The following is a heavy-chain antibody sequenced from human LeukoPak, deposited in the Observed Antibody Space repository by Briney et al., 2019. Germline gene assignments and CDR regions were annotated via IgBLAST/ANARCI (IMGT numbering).Heavy chain of an antibody. J-gene: IGHJ5*02. D-gene: IGHD2-2*02. CDR3: AREDIVVVPAAIIGGWFDP. CDR2: IYYSGST. CDR1: GGSISSYY. Sequence: PSETLSLTCTVSGGSISSYYWSWIRQPPWKGLEWIGYIYYSGSTYYNPSLKSRVTISVDTSKNQFSLKLSSVTAADTAVYYCAREDIVVVPAAIIGGWFDPWGQGTLVTVSS. V-gene: IGHV4-30-4*08.